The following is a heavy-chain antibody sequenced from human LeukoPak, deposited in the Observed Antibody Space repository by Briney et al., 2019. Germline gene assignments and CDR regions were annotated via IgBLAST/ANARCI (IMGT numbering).Heavy chain of an antibody. V-gene: IGHV4-30-4*01. CDR2: IYYSEST. CDR1: GGSISSGDYY. CDR3: ARARRVSSLEWLPCGRPYYFDY. Sequence: SQTLSLTCTVSGGSISSGDYYWRWIRQPPGRGLEWIVYIYYSESTYYNPSLKSRVTISVDTSKNQFSLKLSSVTAADTAVYYCARARRVSSLEWLPCGRPYYFDYWGQGTLVTVSS. J-gene: IGHJ4*02. D-gene: IGHD3-3*01.